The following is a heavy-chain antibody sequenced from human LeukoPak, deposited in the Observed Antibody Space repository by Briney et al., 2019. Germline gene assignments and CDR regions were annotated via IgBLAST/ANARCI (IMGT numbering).Heavy chain of an antibody. CDR1: GFTFNGYS. D-gene: IGHD4-17*01. CDR2: ISTSSSYI. Sequence: GGSLRLSCTASGFTFNGYSMNWVRQAPGKGLEWVSSISTSSSYIYDADSVKGRFTISRNNPKNSLYLQMNSLRAEDTAVYYCARNRGDASYFDYWGQGTLVTVSS. V-gene: IGHV3-21*01. J-gene: IGHJ4*02. CDR3: ARNRGDASYFDY.